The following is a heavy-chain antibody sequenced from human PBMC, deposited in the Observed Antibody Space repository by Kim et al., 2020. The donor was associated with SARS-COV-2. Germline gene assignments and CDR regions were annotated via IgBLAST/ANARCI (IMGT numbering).Heavy chain of an antibody. D-gene: IGHD3-3*01. Sequence: SETLSLTCTVSGGSISSGCHYWIWNRPHPGNGLVWIGYINYSGSTYYNPSLKSRVTISVDTSKNQFSLKLSTVAAADTAVYYCARACSTTIFGVVIIGRFDYWGQGTLVTVSS. CDR2: INYSGST. CDR3: ARACSTTIFGVVIIGRFDY. J-gene: IGHJ4*02. V-gene: IGHV4-31*03. CDR1: GGSISSGCHY.